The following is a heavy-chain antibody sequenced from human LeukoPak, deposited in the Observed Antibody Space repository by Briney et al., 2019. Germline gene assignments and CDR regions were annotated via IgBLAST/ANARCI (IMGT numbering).Heavy chain of an antibody. Sequence: PGGSLRLSCAASGFTLSNSWMSWGREAPGKGLEWVANIKQDGSEKYYVDSVKGRFTISRDNAKNSAYLQMNSLRAEDTAVYYCARDAPNWGDAFDSWGQGTMVTVSS. V-gene: IGHV3-7*01. J-gene: IGHJ3*02. D-gene: IGHD7-27*01. CDR1: GFTLSNSW. CDR3: ARDAPNWGDAFDS. CDR2: IKQDGSEK.